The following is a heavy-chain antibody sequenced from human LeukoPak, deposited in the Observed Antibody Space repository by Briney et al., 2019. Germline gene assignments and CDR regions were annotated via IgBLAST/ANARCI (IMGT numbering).Heavy chain of an antibody. CDR3: ARSFLRAADFDY. CDR1: GYSISSGYY. V-gene: IGHV4-38-2*02. Sequence: PSETLSLTCTVSGYSISSGYYWGWIRQPPGKGLEWIGSIYHSGSTYYNPSLKSRVTISVDTSKNQFSLKLSSVTAADTAVYYCARSFLRAADFDYWGQGTLVTVSS. D-gene: IGHD3-3*01. J-gene: IGHJ4*02. CDR2: IYHSGST.